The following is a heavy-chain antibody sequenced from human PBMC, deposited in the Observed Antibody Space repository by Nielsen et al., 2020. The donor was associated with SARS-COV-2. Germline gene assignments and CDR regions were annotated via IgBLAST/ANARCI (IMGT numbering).Heavy chain of an antibody. V-gene: IGHV3-48*01. J-gene: IGHJ4*02. CDR2: ISGGSATI. D-gene: IGHD3-10*01. CDR3: AKGTGN. Sequence: GESLKISCVASGFSFNTYSMNWVRQAPGKGLEWVSYISGGSATIYYADSVKGRFTISRDNVKNSLYLQLSSLSAEDTAVYYCAKGTGNWGQGIQVTVSS. CDR1: GFSFNTYS.